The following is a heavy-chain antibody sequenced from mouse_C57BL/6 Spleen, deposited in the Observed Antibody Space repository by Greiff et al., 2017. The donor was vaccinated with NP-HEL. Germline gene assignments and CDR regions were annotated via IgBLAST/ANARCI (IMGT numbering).Heavy chain of an antibody. CDR2: IRLKSDNYAT. J-gene: IGHJ4*01. Sequence: EVMLVESGGGLVQPGGSMKLSCVASGFTFSNYWMNWVRQSPEKGLEWVAQIRLKSDNYATHYAESVKGRFTISRDDSKSSVYLQMNNLRAEDTGIYYCTGDVMVTTLYYYAMDYWGQGTSVTVSS. D-gene: IGHD2-3*01. V-gene: IGHV6-3*01. CDR3: TGDVMVTTLYYYAMDY. CDR1: GFTFSNYW.